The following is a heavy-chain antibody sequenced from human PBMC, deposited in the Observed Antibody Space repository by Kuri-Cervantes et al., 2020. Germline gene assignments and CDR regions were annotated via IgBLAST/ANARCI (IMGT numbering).Heavy chain of an antibody. Sequence: GESLKISCAAAGFSFSIYSMHWVRQAPGKGLEWISSISRSSSTSWYADSVKDRFTISRDNAKNSLYLQMSSLKAEDTAVYYCARVGSSDSSSYYFTMGFDPWGQGTLVTVSS. V-gene: IGHV3-48*01. CDR2: ISRSSSTS. J-gene: IGHJ5*02. CDR1: GFSFSIYS. D-gene: IGHD3-22*01. CDR3: ARVGSSDSSSYYFTMGFDP.